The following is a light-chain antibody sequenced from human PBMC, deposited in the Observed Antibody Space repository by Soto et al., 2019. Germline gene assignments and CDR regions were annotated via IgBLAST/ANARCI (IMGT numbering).Light chain of an antibody. V-gene: IGLV4-69*01. CDR2: LNSDGSH. J-gene: IGLJ1*01. Sequence: HLVLTQSPSASASLGASVKLTCTLSSGHSSYAIAWHQQRPEKGPRYLMKLNSDGSHNKGDGIPDRFSGSSSGAERYLTISSLQSEDEADYYCQTWGTGIPYVFGTGTKLTVL. CDR1: SGHSSYA. CDR3: QTWGTGIPYV.